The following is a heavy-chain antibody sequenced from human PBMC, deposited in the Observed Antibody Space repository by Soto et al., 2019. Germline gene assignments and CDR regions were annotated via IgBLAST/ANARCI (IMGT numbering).Heavy chain of an antibody. J-gene: IGHJ4*02. Sequence: QMQLQQWGAGLLKPSESLSLTCGVYGGSLSGYYWTWIRQPPGKGLEWIGEINPSGGTKSNPSLKSRVSISVDTSKNYFSLKLSSVTAADTAVYYCARAEAYSNYPARWGEGTLVTVSS. CDR3: ARAEAYSNYPAR. D-gene: IGHD4-4*01. V-gene: IGHV4-34*01. CDR1: GGSLSGYY. CDR2: INPSGGT.